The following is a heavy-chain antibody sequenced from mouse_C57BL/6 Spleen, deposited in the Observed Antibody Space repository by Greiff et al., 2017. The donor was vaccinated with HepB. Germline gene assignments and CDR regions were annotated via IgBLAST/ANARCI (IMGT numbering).Heavy chain of an antibody. V-gene: IGHV1-61*01. CDR1: GYTFTSYW. Sequence: QVQLQQPGAELVRPGSSVKLSCKASGYTFTSYWMDWVKQRPGQGLEWIGNIYPSDSETHYNQKFKDKATLTVDKSSSTAYMQLSSLTSEDSAVYYCAIGGYYGNYEGYFDYWGQGTTLTVSS. J-gene: IGHJ2*01. D-gene: IGHD2-1*01. CDR3: AIGGYYGNYEGYFDY. CDR2: IYPSDSET.